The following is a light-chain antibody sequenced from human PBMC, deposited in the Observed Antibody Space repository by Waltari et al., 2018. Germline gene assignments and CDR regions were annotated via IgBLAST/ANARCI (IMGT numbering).Light chain of an antibody. CDR3: QSYDSSLSGKV. CDR1: TPTIGAGSA. J-gene: IGLJ2*01. Sequence: QSVLTQPPSVSGAPGQRVPISCTGTTPTIGAGSALYWYQQLPGTVPKLLIFVNSNRPSGVPDRFSGSKSGTSASLVITGLQAEDEADYYCQSYDSSLSGKVFGGGTKLTVL. V-gene: IGLV1-40*01. CDR2: VNS.